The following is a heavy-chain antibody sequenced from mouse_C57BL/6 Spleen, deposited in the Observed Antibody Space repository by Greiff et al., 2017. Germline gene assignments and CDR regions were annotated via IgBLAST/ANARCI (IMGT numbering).Heavy chain of an antibody. Sequence: QVQLKQSGPELVKPGASVKISCKASGYAFSSSWMNWVKQRPGKGLEWIGRIYPGDGDTNYNGKFKGKATLTADKSSSTAYMQLSSLTSVDSAVYFCGRTTGTPFDYGGQGTTLTGSS. V-gene: IGHV1-82*01. CDR1: GYAFSSSW. D-gene: IGHD4-1*02. CDR2: IYPGDGDT. CDR3: GRTTGTPFDY. J-gene: IGHJ2*01.